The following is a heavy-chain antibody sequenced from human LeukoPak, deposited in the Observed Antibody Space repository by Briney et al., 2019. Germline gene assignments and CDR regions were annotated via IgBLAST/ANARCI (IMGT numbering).Heavy chain of an antibody. CDR2: IYTSGST. CDR3: ARSPGGYSYGYGFDY. V-gene: IGHV4-4*09. J-gene: IGHJ4*02. CDR1: GGSISSYY. D-gene: IGHD5-18*01. Sequence: SETLSLTCTVSGGSISSYYWSWIRQPPGKGLKWIGYIYTSGSTNYNPSLKSRVTISVDTSKNHFSLKLSSVTAADTAVYYCARSPGGYSYGYGFDYWGQGSLVTVSS.